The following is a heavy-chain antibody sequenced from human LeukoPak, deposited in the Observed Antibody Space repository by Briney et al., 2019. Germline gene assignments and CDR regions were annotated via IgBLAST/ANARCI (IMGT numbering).Heavy chain of an antibody. V-gene: IGHV3-30*18. D-gene: IGHD2-15*01. CDR2: ISYDGSNK. J-gene: IGHJ6*02. Sequence: GGSLRLSCAASGFTFSSYGMHWVRQAPGKGLEWVAVISYDGSNKYYADSVKGRFTISRDNSKNTLYLQMNSLRAEDTAVYYCAKDQPWGSGGSPREHGMDVWGQGTTVTVSS. CDR3: AKDQPWGSGGSPREHGMDV. CDR1: GFTFSSYG.